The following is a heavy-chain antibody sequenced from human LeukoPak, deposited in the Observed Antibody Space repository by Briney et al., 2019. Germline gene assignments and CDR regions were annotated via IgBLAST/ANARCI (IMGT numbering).Heavy chain of an antibody. Sequence: ASVKVSCKASGYTFTSYGISWVRQAPGQELEWMGWISAYNGNTNYAQNLQGRVTMTTDTSTSTAYMELRSLRSDDTAVYYCARDLERWLQSRNYYYYGMDVWGQGTTVTVSS. V-gene: IGHV1-18*01. J-gene: IGHJ6*02. CDR1: GYTFTSYG. D-gene: IGHD5-24*01. CDR3: ARDLERWLQSRNYYYYGMDV. CDR2: ISAYNGNT.